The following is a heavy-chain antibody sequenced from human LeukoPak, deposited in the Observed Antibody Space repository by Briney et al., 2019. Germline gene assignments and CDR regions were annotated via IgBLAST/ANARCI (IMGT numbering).Heavy chain of an antibody. CDR3: AKGYYYGFGSIRWFDP. CDR1: GFSFSSYA. CDR2: ISAGGGTT. D-gene: IGHD3-10*01. Sequence: GGSLRLSCADSGFSFSSYAMSWVRQAPGKGLEWVSAISAGGGTTYYADSVKGRFTISRDKSKKTLYLQMNSLRAEDTAVYYCAKGYYYGFGSIRWFDPWGQGTLVTVSS. V-gene: IGHV3-23*01. J-gene: IGHJ5*02.